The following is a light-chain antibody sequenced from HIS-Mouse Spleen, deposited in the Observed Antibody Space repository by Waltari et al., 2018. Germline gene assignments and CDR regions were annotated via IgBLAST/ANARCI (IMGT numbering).Light chain of an antibody. CDR1: KSGDKY. CDR3: QAWDSSTAGKSSVV. CDR2: QAS. J-gene: IGLJ2*01. Sequence: SYELTQPPSVSVSPGQTASITCPGDKSGDKYACWYQQKPGQSPVLVTYQASKRSSGIPERFSGSNSGNTATLTISGTQAMDEADYYCQAWDSSTAGKSSVVFGGGTKLTVL. V-gene: IGLV3-1*01.